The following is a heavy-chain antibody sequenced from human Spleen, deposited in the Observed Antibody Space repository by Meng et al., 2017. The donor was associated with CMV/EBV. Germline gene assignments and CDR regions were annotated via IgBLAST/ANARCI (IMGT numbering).Heavy chain of an antibody. J-gene: IGHJ6*02. CDR3: ARGPYSTFYYYGLDG. Sequence: SETLSLTCAVYGGSFSGYYWSWIRQPPGKGLEWIGEINHSGSTNYNPSLKSRVTISVDTSKNQFSLKLNSVTAADTAVYYCARGPYSTFYYYGLDGWGQGTTVTVSS. D-gene: IGHD6-13*01. CDR1: GGSFSGYY. CDR2: INHSGST. V-gene: IGHV4-34*01.